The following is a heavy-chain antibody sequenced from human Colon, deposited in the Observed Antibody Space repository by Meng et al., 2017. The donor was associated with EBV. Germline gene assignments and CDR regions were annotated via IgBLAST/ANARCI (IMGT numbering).Heavy chain of an antibody. D-gene: IGHD2-2*01. V-gene: IGHV4-4*02. CDR2: IYRGGGT. CDR3: ARVRVIPAAVGFDY. CDR1: GGSISTSDW. Sequence: QVHLHDSGPGLVGPSWALSLTCAVSGGSISTSDWWSWVRQPTGKGLEWIGEIYRGGGTNYNPSFKSRVTISVDTSNNHFSLKLSYVTAADTAVYYCARVRVIPAAVGFDYWGQGTLVTVSS. J-gene: IGHJ4*02.